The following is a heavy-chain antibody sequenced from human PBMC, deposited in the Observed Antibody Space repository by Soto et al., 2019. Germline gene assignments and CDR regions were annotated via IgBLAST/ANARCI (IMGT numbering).Heavy chain of an antibody. CDR3: ARDREVMDV. D-gene: IGHD1-26*01. CDR1: GYTFTSYG. Sequence: ASVKGSCKASGYTFTSYGISWVRQAPGQGLEWMGIINPSGGSTSYAQKFQGRVTMTRDTSTSTVYMELSSLRSEDTAVYYCARDREVMDVWGQGTTVTVSS. V-gene: IGHV1-46*03. J-gene: IGHJ6*02. CDR2: INPSGGST.